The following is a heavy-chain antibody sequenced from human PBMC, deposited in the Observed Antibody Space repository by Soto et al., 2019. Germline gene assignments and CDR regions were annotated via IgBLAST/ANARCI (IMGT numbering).Heavy chain of an antibody. CDR2: IIPMSGTA. CDR3: ARENYYGSGSFYRDAFDI. V-gene: IGHV1-69*13. J-gene: IGHJ3*02. D-gene: IGHD3-10*01. CDR1: GGTFSSYG. Sequence: SVKVSCKASGGTFSSYGIHWVRQAPGQGLEWMGGIIPMSGTANYAQKFQGRVAISVDESTRAAYMELSSLRSEGTAMYYCARENYYGSGSFYRDAFDIWGQGTMVTVSS.